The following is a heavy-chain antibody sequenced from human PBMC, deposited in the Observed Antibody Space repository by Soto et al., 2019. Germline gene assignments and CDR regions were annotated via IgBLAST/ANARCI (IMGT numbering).Heavy chain of an antibody. CDR2: ISWKSGSI. J-gene: IGHJ6*02. D-gene: IGHD2-15*01. V-gene: IGHV3-9*01. Sequence: EVQLVESGGYLVQPGRSLRLSCAASGFSFGDYAKHWVRQAPGKCLEWVSGISWKSGSIGYADSVKGRFTISRDNVKNSLYLQMNSLSAEDTALYHCAQSRGGTANGLDVWGQGTTVTVSS. CDR3: AQSRGGTANGLDV. CDR1: GFSFGDYA.